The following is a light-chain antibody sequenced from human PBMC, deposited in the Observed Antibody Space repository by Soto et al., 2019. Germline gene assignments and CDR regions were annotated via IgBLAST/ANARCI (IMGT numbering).Light chain of an antibody. Sequence: EIVLTQSPGTLYLSPGERATLSCRASLSVSNNYLAWYQQKPGQAPRLLIYGASNRATGIPDRFSGSGSGTDFTLTISRLEPEDFAVYYCQQYGSSGTFGQGTKVEIK. J-gene: IGKJ1*01. CDR1: LSVSNNY. CDR2: GAS. CDR3: QQYGSSGT. V-gene: IGKV3-20*01.